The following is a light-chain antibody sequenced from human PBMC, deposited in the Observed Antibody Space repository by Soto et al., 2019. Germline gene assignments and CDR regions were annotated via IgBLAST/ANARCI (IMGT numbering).Light chain of an antibody. V-gene: IGLV2-14*01. Sequence: QSALTQPASVSGSLGQSITISCTGGSSDVGGYDYVSWYQQHPGKVPKLMIYEVNNRPSWVSNRFSGSKSANTASLTISGLQADDEADYYCSSFTSSSTQVFGGGTQLTVL. J-gene: IGLJ3*02. CDR2: EVN. CDR3: SSFTSSSTQV. CDR1: SSDVGGYDY.